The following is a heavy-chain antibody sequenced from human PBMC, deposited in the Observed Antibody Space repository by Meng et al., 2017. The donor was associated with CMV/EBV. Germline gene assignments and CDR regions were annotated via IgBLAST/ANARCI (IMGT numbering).Heavy chain of an antibody. CDR3: ARFPYSSSLGIYYFDY. CDR2: INPSGGST. CDR1: GYTFTSYY. D-gene: IGHD6-6*01. V-gene: IGHV1-46*01. Sequence: ASVQVSCKASGYTFTSYYMHWVRQAPGQGREWMGIINPSGGSTSYAQKFQGRVTMTRDTSTSTVYMELSSLRSEDTAVYYCARFPYSSSLGIYYFDYWGQGTLVTVSS. J-gene: IGHJ4*02.